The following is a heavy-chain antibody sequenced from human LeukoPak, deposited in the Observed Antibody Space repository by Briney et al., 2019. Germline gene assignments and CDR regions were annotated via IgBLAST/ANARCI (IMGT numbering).Heavy chain of an antibody. J-gene: IGHJ4*02. D-gene: IGHD6-13*01. CDR2: ISGSGGST. CDR3: AKRGTYSSSGDY. CDR1: GFMFSSYA. Sequence: GGSLRLSCAASGFMFSSYAMSWVRQAPGKGLEWVSAISGSGGSTYYADSVKGRFTISRDNSKNTLYLQMNSLRAEDTAVYYCAKRGTYSSSGDYWGQGTLVTVSS. V-gene: IGHV3-23*01.